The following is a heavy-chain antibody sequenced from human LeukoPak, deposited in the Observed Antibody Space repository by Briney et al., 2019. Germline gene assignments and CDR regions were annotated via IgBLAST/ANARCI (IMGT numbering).Heavy chain of an antibody. CDR2: INPSGGST. D-gene: IGHD3-22*01. V-gene: IGHV1-46*01. CDR3: ARLDYDSSGYHPRNDY. CDR1: GYTFTSYY. Sequence: ASVKVSCKASGYTFTSYYMHWVRQAPGQGLEWMGIINPSGGSTSYAQKFQGRVTMTRDTSTSTVYMELSSLRSEDTVVYYCARLDYDSSGYHPRNDYWGQGTLVTVSS. J-gene: IGHJ4*02.